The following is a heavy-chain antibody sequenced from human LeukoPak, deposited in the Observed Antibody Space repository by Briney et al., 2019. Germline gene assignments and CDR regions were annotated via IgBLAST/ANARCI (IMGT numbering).Heavy chain of an antibody. CDR3: ARDALYSYGYGTFDY. V-gene: IGHV1-69*06. J-gene: IGHJ4*02. CDR2: IIPIFGTA. Sequence: GASVRVSCKASGGTFSSYAISWVRQAPGQGLEWMGGIIPIFGTANYAQKFQGRVTITADKSTSTAYMELSSLRSEDTAVYYCARDALYSYGYGTFDYWGQGTLVTVSS. CDR1: GGTFSSYA. D-gene: IGHD5-18*01.